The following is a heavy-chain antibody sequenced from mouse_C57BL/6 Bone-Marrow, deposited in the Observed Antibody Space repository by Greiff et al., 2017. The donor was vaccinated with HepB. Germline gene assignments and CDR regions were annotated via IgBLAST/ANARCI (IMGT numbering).Heavy chain of an antibody. D-gene: IGHD4-1*01. CDR3: DKDGANWVCAY. CDR2: IWGGGST. Sequence: VQLQQSGPGLVAPSQCLSITCTVSGFSFTSYGVDWVRQPPGKGLEWLGVIWGGGSTNYNSARMSRLSISKDNSKSQVFLKMNSLQTDDTAMYDWDKDGANWVCAYWGQGTRVTVSA. J-gene: IGHJ3*01. CDR1: GFSFTSYG. V-gene: IGHV2-9*01.